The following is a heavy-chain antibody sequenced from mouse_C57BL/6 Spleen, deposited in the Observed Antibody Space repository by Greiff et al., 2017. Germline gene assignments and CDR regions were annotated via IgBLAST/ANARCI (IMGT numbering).Heavy chain of an antibody. CDR2: IYPGDGDT. Sequence: QVQLQQPGPELVKPGASVKISCKASGYAFSSSWMNWVKQRPGKGLEWIGRIYPGDGDTNYNGKFKGKATLTADKSSSTAYMQLSSLTSEDSAVYFCAREAQATLYYFDYWGQGTTLTVSS. CDR3: AREAQATLYYFDY. J-gene: IGHJ2*01. V-gene: IGHV1-82*01. D-gene: IGHD3-2*02. CDR1: GYAFSSSW.